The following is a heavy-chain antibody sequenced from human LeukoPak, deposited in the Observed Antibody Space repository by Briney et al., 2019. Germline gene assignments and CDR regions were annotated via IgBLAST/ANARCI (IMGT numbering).Heavy chain of an antibody. V-gene: IGHV1-69*06. CDR1: GGTFSSYA. Sequence: GASVKVSCKASGGTFSSYAISWVRQAPGQGLEWMGGIIPIFGTANYAQKFQGRVTITADKSTSTAYMELSSLRSEDTAVYYCARVTSSSWGNWFDPWGQGTLVTVSS. J-gene: IGHJ5*02. CDR3: ARVTSSSWGNWFDP. CDR2: IIPIFGTA. D-gene: IGHD6-13*01.